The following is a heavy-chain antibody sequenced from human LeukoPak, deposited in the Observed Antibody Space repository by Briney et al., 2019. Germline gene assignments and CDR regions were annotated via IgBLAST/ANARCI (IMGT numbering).Heavy chain of an antibody. CDR3: AKAASSGYFTQYYFDY. CDR2: INWNGGST. V-gene: IGHV3-20*04. J-gene: IGHJ4*02. Sequence: GGSLRLSCAASGFTFDDYGMSWVRQAPGKGLEWVSGINWNGGSTGYADSVKGRFTISRDNSKNTLYLQMNSLRAEDTAVYYCAKAASSGYFTQYYFDYWGQGTLVTVSS. D-gene: IGHD3-22*01. CDR1: GFTFDDYG.